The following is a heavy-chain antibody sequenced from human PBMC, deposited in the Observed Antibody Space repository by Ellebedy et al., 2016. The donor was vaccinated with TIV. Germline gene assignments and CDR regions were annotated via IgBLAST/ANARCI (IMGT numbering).Heavy chain of an antibody. CDR3: ARTGYYYDSSGYYYPHYFDY. V-gene: IGHV1-2*04. J-gene: IGHJ4*02. D-gene: IGHD3-22*01. CDR1: GGTFTGYY. Sequence: ASVKVSCKASGGTFTGYYLHWVRQAPGQGLEWMGWINPYSGGTNYAQKFQGWVTMTTDTSTSTAYMELRSLRSDDTAVYYCARTGYYYDSSGYYYPHYFDYWGQGTLVTVSS. CDR2: INPYSGGT.